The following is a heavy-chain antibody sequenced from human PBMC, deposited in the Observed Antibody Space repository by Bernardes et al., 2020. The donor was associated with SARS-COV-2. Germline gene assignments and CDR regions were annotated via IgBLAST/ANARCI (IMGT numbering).Heavy chain of an antibody. Sequence: GGSLRLSCTASGFTFAASAMNWVRQAPGKGLEWVATVDCGGDDTYHADSVRGRFTISRDRSKRTLYLQMNALRAEDTGVYYCARDLRGDSDYWGQGTLVTVSA. J-gene: IGHJ4*02. V-gene: IGHV3-23*01. CDR3: ARDLRGDSDY. CDR2: VDCGGDDT. CDR1: GFTFAASA. D-gene: IGHD3-10*01.